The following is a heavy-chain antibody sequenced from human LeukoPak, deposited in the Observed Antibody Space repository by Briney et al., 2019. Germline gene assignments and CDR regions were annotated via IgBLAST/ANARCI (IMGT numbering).Heavy chain of an antibody. V-gene: IGHV1-18*01. Sequence: ASVKVSCEASGYTFTSYGISWVRHAPGQGLEWMGWISAYNGITNYAQKLQGRVTMTTDTSTSTAYMELRSLRSDDTAVYYCARASYYYGPNWFDPWGQGTLVTVSS. CDR3: ARASYYYGPNWFDP. CDR2: ISAYNGIT. CDR1: GYTFTSYG. D-gene: IGHD3-10*01. J-gene: IGHJ5*02.